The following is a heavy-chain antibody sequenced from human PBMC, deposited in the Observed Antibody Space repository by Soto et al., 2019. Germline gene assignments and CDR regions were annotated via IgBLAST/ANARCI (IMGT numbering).Heavy chain of an antibody. CDR3: VKDFPCIRDTCFPCYYVYGMAV. V-gene: IGHV3-49*03. CDR1: GFTFGDYA. CDR2: IRSKAYGGTI. Sequence: PGGSLRLSCTASGFTFGDYAMSWFRQAPGKGLEWVCFIRSKAYGGTIEYAASVKGRFTISRDDSKSIAYLQMNSLKTEDTAVYYCVKDFPCIRDTCFPCYYVYGMAVWGQGATVTVSS. D-gene: IGHD3-22*01. J-gene: IGHJ6*02.